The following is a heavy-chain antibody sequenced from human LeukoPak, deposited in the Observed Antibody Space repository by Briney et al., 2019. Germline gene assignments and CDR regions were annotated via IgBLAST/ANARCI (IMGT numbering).Heavy chain of an antibody. CDR3: ARSYSSNYDILTGAYYYYYYGMDV. Sequence: SETLSLTFTVSGYSISSGYYWGWIRQPPGKGLEWIGSIYHSGSTYYNPSLKSRVTISVDTSKNQFSLKLSSVTAADTAVYYCARSYSSNYDILTGAYYYYYYGMDVWGQGTTVTVSS. CDR2: IYHSGST. V-gene: IGHV4-38-2*02. J-gene: IGHJ6*02. D-gene: IGHD3-9*01. CDR1: GYSISSGYY.